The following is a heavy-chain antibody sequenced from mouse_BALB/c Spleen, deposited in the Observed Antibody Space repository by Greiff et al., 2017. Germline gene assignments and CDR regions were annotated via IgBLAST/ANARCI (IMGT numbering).Heavy chain of an antibody. J-gene: IGHJ2*01. CDR2: IWAGGST. Sequence: VKLVESGPGLVAPSQSLSITCTVSGFSLTSYGVHWVRQPPGKGLEWLGVIWAGGSTNYNSALMSRLSISKYNSKCQVFLKMNSLQTDDTAMYYCARDLSTMITTVYYFDYWGQGTTLTVSS. CDR1: GFSLTSYG. CDR3: ARDLSTMITTVYYFDY. V-gene: IGHV2-9*02. D-gene: IGHD2-4*01.